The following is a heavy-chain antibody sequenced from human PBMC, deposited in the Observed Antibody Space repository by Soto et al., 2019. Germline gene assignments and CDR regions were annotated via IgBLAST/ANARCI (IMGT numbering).Heavy chain of an antibody. CDR1: GGTFSSYT. CDR3: AKTYTYFSGGSCTGAPASYYYYYYMDV. D-gene: IGHD2-15*01. CDR2: IIPILGIA. Sequence: SVKVSCKASGGTFSSYTISWVRQAPGQGLEWMGRIIPILGIANYAQKLKGRVTITADKSTSTAYMELSSLRSEDTAVYYCAKTYTYFSGGSCTGAPASYYYYYYMDVWGKGTTVTVSS. J-gene: IGHJ6*03. V-gene: IGHV1-69*02.